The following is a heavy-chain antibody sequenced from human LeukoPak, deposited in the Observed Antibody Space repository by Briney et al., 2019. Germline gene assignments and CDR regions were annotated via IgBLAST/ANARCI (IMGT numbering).Heavy chain of an antibody. Sequence: ASVKVSCKASGGTFSSYAISWVRQAPGQGLEWMGRIIPILGIANYAQKFQGRVTITADKSTSTAYMELSSLRSEDTAVYYCAREVYYYGSGRGGFDYWGQGTLVTVSS. V-gene: IGHV1-69*04. CDR1: GGTFSSYA. D-gene: IGHD3-10*01. J-gene: IGHJ4*02. CDR2: IIPILGIA. CDR3: AREVYYYGSGRGGFDY.